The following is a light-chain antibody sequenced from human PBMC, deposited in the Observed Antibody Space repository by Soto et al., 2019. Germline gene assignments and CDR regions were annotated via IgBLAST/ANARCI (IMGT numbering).Light chain of an antibody. J-gene: IGLJ3*02. CDR2: EVN. CDR3: CSYVGSSILM. V-gene: IGLV2-23*02. Sequence: QSALTQPASVSGCPGQSITISCTGTSSDVGRYNLVSWYQQLPGKAPKLIIYEVNERPSGISDRFSGSKSGNTASLTISGLQDEDEADYFCCSYVGSSILMFGGGTKLTVL. CDR1: SSDVGRYNL.